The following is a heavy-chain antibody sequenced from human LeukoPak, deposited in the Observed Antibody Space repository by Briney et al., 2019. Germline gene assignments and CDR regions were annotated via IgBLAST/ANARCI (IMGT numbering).Heavy chain of an antibody. CDR3: ARAAGPIHYYDSSGTIDY. CDR1: GYTFTGYY. D-gene: IGHD3-22*01. CDR2: INPNSGGT. V-gene: IGHV1-2*02. Sequence: ASVKVSCTASGYTFTGYYMHWVRQAPGQGLEWMGWINPNSGGTNYAQKFQGRVTMTRDTSISTAYMELSRLRSDDTAVYYCARAAGPIHYYDSSGTIDYWGQGTLVTVSS. J-gene: IGHJ4*02.